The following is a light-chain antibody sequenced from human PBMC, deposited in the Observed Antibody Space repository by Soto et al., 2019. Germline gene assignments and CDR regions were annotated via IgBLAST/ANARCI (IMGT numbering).Light chain of an antibody. V-gene: IGLV1-44*01. CDR2: SNN. CDR3: AAWDDSLNGVV. J-gene: IGLJ2*01. Sequence: QSVLTQPPSASGTPGQRVTISCSGSSSNIGSNTVNWYQQLPGTAPKLLIYSNNQRPSGVPDRFSGSKSRTSASLAISGLQSEDEDDYYCAAWDDSLNGVVFGGGTKVTVL. CDR1: SSNIGSNT.